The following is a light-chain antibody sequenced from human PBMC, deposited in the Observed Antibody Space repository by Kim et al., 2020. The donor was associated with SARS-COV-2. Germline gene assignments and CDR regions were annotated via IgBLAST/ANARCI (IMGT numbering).Light chain of an antibody. J-gene: IGLJ2*01. CDR3: CSYAGSNDLV. CDR2: EVS. V-gene: IGLV2-11*03. CDR1: SSDVGVYNY. Sequence: QSNTRACTGTSSDVGVYNYDTWNQQHPGKAPKVIIYEVSKRPSGIPERVSGSKSGNTASLTISGLQTEDEGDYHCCSYAGSNDLVFGGGTKVTV.